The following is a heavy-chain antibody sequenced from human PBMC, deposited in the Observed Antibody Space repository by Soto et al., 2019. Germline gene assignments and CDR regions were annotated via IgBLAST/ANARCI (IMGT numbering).Heavy chain of an antibody. Sequence: QVQLVESGGGVVQPGRSLRLSCAASGFTFSSYAIHWVRQAPGKGLEWVAVISYDGSNKYYADSVKGRFTISRDNSKNTRYLQMNSLRAEDTAVYYCARMASFYCSGGSCYPTYGMDVWGQGTTVTVSS. CDR1: GFTFSSYA. CDR3: ARMASFYCSGGSCYPTYGMDV. D-gene: IGHD2-15*01. CDR2: ISYDGSNK. V-gene: IGHV3-30-3*01. J-gene: IGHJ6*02.